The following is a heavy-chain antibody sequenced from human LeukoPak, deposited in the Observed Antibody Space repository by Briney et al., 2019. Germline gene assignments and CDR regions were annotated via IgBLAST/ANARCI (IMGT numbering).Heavy chain of an antibody. CDR3: ARGTYYYDSSGPRENNWFDP. CDR1: GFTFSSYE. V-gene: IGHV3-48*03. Sequence: PGGSLRLSCAASGFTFSSYEMNWVRQAPGKGLEWVSYISSSGSTIYYADSVKGRFTISRDNAKNSLYLQMNSLRAEDTAVYYCARGTYYYDSSGPRENNWFDPWGQGTLVTVSS. CDR2: ISSSGSTI. D-gene: IGHD3-22*01. J-gene: IGHJ5*02.